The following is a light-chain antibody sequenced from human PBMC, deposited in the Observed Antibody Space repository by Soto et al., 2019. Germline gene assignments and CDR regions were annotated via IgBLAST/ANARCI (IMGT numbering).Light chain of an antibody. CDR3: SSYTRSSTLVV. Sequence: QSALTQPASVSGSPGQWITISCTGTSSDIAYYNYVSWYQQDPGKAPKLIIYEVNNRPSGVSNRFSGSKSGNTASLTISGLQAEDEADYYCSSYTRSSTLVVFGGGTKLTVL. J-gene: IGLJ3*02. CDR1: SSDIAYYNY. CDR2: EVN. V-gene: IGLV2-14*01.